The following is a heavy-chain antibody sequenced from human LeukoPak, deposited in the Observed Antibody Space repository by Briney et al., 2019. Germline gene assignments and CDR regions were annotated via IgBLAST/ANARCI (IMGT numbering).Heavy chain of an antibody. Sequence: PSETLSLTCTGPGGAIRSYDWSWIRRPPGKGLEWIGYIYYSGSTNYNPSLKSRVTISVDTSKNQFSLKLSSVTAADTAVYYCASTDHDAFDIWGQGTMVTVSS. CDR2: IYYSGST. V-gene: IGHV4-59*01. CDR1: GGAIRSYD. J-gene: IGHJ3*02. CDR3: ASTDHDAFDI.